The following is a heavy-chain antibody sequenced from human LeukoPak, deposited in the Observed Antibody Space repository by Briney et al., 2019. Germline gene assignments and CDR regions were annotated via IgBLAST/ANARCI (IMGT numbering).Heavy chain of an antibody. V-gene: IGHV3-11*01. J-gene: IGHJ4*02. CDR1: GFTFGDYY. Sequence: PGGSLRLSCAASGFTFGDYYMTWIRQAPGKGLEWISNINQNSYTIYYADSVKGRFTISRDNARNSLFLDMNSLRVEDTAVYYCARDRRPSVYGGLDNWGQGTPVTVSS. D-gene: IGHD4/OR15-4a*01. CDR2: INQNSYTI. CDR3: ARDRRPSVYGGLDN.